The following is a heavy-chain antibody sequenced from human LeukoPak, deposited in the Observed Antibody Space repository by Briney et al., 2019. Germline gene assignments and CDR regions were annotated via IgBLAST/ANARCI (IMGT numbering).Heavy chain of an antibody. CDR1: GYTLTELS. CDR3: AADSSGWYDFDY. D-gene: IGHD6-19*01. CDR2: FDPEDGET. J-gene: IGHJ4*02. Sequence: VASVKVSCXVSGYTLTELSMHWVRQAPGKGLEWMGGFDPEDGETIYAQKFQGRVTMTEDTSTDTAYMELSSLRSEDTAVYYCAADSSGWYDFDYWGQGTLVTVSS. V-gene: IGHV1-24*01.